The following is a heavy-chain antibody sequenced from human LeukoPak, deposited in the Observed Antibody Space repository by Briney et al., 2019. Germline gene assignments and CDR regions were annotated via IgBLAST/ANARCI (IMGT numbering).Heavy chain of an antibody. D-gene: IGHD6-19*01. Sequence: SETLSLTCTVSGGSISSYYWSWIRQPPGKGLEWIGYIYYSGSTNYNPSLKSRVTISVDTSKNQFSLKLSSVTAADTAVYYCARARSSGWYRGDAFDIWGQGTMVTVSS. J-gene: IGHJ3*02. CDR1: GGSISSYY. CDR2: IYYSGST. V-gene: IGHV4-59*01. CDR3: ARARSSGWYRGDAFDI.